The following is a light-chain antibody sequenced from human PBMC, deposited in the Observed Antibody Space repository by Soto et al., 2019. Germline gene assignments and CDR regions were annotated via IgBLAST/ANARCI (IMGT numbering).Light chain of an antibody. V-gene: IGKV2-28*01. J-gene: IGKJ1*01. Sequence: DIVLTQSPLSLPVTPGEPASISCRSSQSLLHSNGYNYLDWYLQKPGQSPQLLIYLGSNRSSGVPDRFSGSGSGTDLTLKISRVEAEDVGVYYCMQALQSPRTF. CDR2: LGS. CDR3: MQALQSPRT. CDR1: QSLLHSNGYNY.